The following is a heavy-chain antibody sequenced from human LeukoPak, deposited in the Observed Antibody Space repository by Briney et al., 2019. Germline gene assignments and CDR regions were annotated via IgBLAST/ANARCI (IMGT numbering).Heavy chain of an antibody. CDR1: GGSISSSSYY. Sequence: SETLSLTCTVSGGSISSSSYYWGWIRQPPGKGLEWIGSIYYSGSTYYNPSLKSRVTISIDTSKNQFSLKLSSVTAADTAVYFCARVAAAGSYYFDYWGQGTLVTVSS. CDR3: ARVAAAGSYYFDY. J-gene: IGHJ4*02. D-gene: IGHD6-13*01. V-gene: IGHV4-39*07. CDR2: IYYSGST.